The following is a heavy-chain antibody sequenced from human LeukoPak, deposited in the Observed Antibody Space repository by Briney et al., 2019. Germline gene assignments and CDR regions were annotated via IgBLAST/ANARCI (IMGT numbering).Heavy chain of an antibody. CDR3: ARVPGGTVYYYGMDV. D-gene: IGHD4-23*01. J-gene: IGHJ6*02. CDR1: GGTFSSYA. V-gene: IGHV1-69*13. Sequence: GASVRVSCKASGGTFSSYAISWVRQAPGQGLEWMGGIIPIFGTANYAQKFQGRVTITADESTSTAYMELSSLRSEDTAVYYCARVPGGTVYYYGMDVWGQGTTITVSS. CDR2: IIPIFGTA.